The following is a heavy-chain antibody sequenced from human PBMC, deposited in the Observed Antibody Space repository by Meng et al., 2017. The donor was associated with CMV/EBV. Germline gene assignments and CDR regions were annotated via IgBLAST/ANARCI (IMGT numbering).Heavy chain of an antibody. CDR3: ASAPTYNYYDSSGYFGY. Sequence: QVQLVQSGAEVKKRGSSAKVSCKASGGTFSSYAISWVRQAPGQGLEWMGGIIPIFGTANYAQKFQGRVTITADKSTSTAYMELSSLRSEDTAVYYCASAPTYNYYDSSGYFGYWGQGTLVTVSS. CDR2: IIPIFGTA. J-gene: IGHJ4*02. D-gene: IGHD3-22*01. CDR1: GGTFSSYA. V-gene: IGHV1-69*06.